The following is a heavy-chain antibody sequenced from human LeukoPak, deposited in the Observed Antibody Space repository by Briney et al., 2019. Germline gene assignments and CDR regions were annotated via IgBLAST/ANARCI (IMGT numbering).Heavy chain of an antibody. Sequence: PSETLSLTCTVSGDSISTSNSYWGWIRQPPGKGLEWIGSIYYSGNTYYNASLKSRVTISVDTSKNQFSLKLTSVTAADTAVYYCARSRGWLQSHPLGYWGQGTLVTVSS. CDR3: ARSRGWLQSHPLGY. CDR1: GDSISTSNSY. J-gene: IGHJ4*02. V-gene: IGHV4-39*01. CDR2: IYYSGNT. D-gene: IGHD5-24*01.